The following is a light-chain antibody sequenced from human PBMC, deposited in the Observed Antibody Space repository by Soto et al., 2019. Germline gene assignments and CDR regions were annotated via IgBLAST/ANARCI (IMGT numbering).Light chain of an antibody. Sequence: EIVMTQSLATLSVSPGERATLSCRASQSVSSNLAWYQQKPGQAPRLLIYGASTRATGIPARFSGSGSGTEFTLTISSLQSEDFAVYYCQQYNNWPRITFGGGTKVEIK. CDR1: QSVSSN. CDR2: GAS. V-gene: IGKV3-15*01. J-gene: IGKJ4*01. CDR3: QQYNNWPRIT.